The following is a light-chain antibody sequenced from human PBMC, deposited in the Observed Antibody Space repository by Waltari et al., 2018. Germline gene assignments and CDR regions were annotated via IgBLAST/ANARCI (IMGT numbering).Light chain of an antibody. Sequence: DIVVTQSPLSLPVTPGEPASISCRSSQSLLDTNGYNLLDWYLQKPGQSPQLLIYFGSNRASGVPDRFSGSGSGRDFTLKISSVEAEDVGVYYCMQALQTPWTFGQGPRWKSN. CDR3: MQALQTPWT. V-gene: IGKV2-28*01. J-gene: IGKJ1*01. CDR2: FGS. CDR1: QSLLDTNGYNL.